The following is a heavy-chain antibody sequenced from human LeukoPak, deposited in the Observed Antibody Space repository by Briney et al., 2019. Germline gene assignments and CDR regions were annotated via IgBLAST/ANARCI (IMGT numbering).Heavy chain of an antibody. CDR3: VRGKLVNAVGHFDN. D-gene: IGHD4-23*01. Sequence: GGSLRLSCAASGFTFSNYWMHWVRQAPGKGLVSVSRINTDESHINYADSVKGRFTISRDNAKNTLYLQMNSLRVEDTGVYYCVRGKLVNAVGHFDNWGQGTLVTVSS. CDR2: INTDESHI. V-gene: IGHV3-74*01. J-gene: IGHJ4*02. CDR1: GFTFSNYW.